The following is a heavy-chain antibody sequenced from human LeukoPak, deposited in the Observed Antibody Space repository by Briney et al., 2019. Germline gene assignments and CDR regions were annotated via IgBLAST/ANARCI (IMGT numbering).Heavy chain of an antibody. CDR2: ISFDGSDK. CDR3: ARGGIAELEYYYYGLDV. J-gene: IGHJ6*02. V-gene: IGHV3-30-3*01. CDR1: GFTFSSYS. Sequence: GGSLRLSCAASGFTFSSYSIHWVRQAPGKGLEWVAVISFDGSDKYYADSVKGRFTISRDKSQNMVFLQMKSLGLEDTAVYYCARGGIAELEYYYYGLDVWGQGTTVTVSS. D-gene: IGHD6-13*01.